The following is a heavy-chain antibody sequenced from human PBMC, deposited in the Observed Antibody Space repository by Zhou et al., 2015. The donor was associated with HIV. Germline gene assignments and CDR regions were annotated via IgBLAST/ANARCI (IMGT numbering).Heavy chain of an antibody. J-gene: IGHJ3*02. V-gene: IGHV1-2*02. D-gene: IGHD3-10*01. Sequence: VQLVQSEAEVKLPGASVKVSCKTSGYTFTDFYLHWVRQAPGQGLEWMGWINPDSGGTNDAQKFQGRVTLTRDTSIGTAYMELINLTSDDTAVYYCARGVAILWFGESAEDAFDIWGQGTMSPSLQ. CDR2: INPDSGGT. CDR3: ARGVAILWFGESAEDAFDI. CDR1: GYTFTDFY.